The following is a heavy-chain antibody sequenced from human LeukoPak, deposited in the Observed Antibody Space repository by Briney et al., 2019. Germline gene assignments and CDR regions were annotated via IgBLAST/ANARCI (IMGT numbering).Heavy chain of an antibody. D-gene: IGHD3-16*01. CDR1: GFTFSNSA. CDR2: ISASGHYT. CDR3: AKDGSWGDYFFYFYIDV. Sequence: GGSLRLSCDASGFTFSNSAMSWVRQAPGKGLEWVSGISASGHYTYNADSAKGRFTISRDNSKTALYQQMNSLRAEDTALYFCAKDGSWGDYFFYFYIDVWSKGTTVTVSS. J-gene: IGHJ6*03. V-gene: IGHV3-23*01.